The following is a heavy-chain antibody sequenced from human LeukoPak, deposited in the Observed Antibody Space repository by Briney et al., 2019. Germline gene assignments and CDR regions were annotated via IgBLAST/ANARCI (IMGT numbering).Heavy chain of an antibody. CDR3: AKCPDIVVVPAYYYCMDV. CDR2: VSGGGGTT. D-gene: IGHD2-2*01. V-gene: IGHV3-23*01. J-gene: IGHJ6*03. CDR1: GFTFVDYA. Sequence: GGSLRLSCAASGFTFVDYAMSWVRQAPGKGLEWVSSVSGGGGTTFYADSVKGRFTISRDKFKNTLFLEMNSLRVEDTAVYYCAKCPDIVVVPAYYYCMDVWGKGTTVSVSS.